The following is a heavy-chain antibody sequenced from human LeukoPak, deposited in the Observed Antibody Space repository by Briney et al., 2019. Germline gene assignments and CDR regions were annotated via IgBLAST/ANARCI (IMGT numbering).Heavy chain of an antibody. D-gene: IGHD3-16*01. CDR2: INPNSGGT. V-gene: IGHV1-2*04. CDR3: ARDGGADDFDY. CDR1: GYTFTVYY. J-gene: IGHJ4*02. Sequence: ASVKVSCKASGYTFTVYYIQWVRQAPGQGLEWLGRINPNSGGTNYAQKFQGWVTMTRDTSISTAYMELSRLRSDDTAVYYCARDGGADDFDYWGQGTLVTVSS.